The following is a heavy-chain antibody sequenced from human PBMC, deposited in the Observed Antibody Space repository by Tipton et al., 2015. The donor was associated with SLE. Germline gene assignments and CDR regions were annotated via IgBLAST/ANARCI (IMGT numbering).Heavy chain of an antibody. CDR2: IYYSGST. CDR3: TRVVAVAATHYYAMDV. Sequence: TLSLTCTVSGGSISSNGYYWSWIRQHPGKGLEWIGYIYYSGSTYYNPSLKSRLTISVDTSKNDFSLRINSVTAADTAVYYCTRVVAVAATHYYAMDVWGQGTTVTVSS. D-gene: IGHD2-15*01. J-gene: IGHJ6*02. CDR1: GGSISSNGYY. V-gene: IGHV4-31*03.